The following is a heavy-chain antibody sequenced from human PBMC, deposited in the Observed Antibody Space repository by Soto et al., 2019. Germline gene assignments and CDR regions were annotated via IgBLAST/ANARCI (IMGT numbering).Heavy chain of an antibody. Sequence: QVQLVASGGGVVQPGRSLRLSCAASGFTFSSYGMHWVRQAPGKGLEWVAVISYDGSNKYYADSVKGRFTISRDNSQNTLYLQMNILRAEDTAVYYCAGGSGSYLYYFDYWGQGTLVTVSS. V-gene: IGHV3-30*03. CDR1: GFTFSSYG. CDR2: ISYDGSNK. D-gene: IGHD3-10*01. J-gene: IGHJ4*02. CDR3: AGGSGSYLYYFDY.